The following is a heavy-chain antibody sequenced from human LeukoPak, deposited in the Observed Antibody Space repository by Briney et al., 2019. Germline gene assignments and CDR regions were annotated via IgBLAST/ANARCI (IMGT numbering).Heavy chain of an antibody. J-gene: IGHJ6*03. Sequence: GGSLRLSCAASGFTFSSYWMSWVRQAPGKGLEWVANIKQDGSEKYYVDSVKGRFTISRDNAKNSLYLQMNSLRAEDTAVYYCARDGGGYYYYYMDVWGKGTTITVSS. CDR1: GFTFSSYW. CDR2: IKQDGSEK. D-gene: IGHD2-15*01. CDR3: ARDGGGYYYYYMDV. V-gene: IGHV3-7*01.